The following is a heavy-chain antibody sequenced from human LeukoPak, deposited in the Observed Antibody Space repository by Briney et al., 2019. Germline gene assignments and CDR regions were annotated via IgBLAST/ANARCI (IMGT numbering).Heavy chain of an antibody. CDR2: ISYDGSNK. Sequence: GGSLRLSCAGSGFTFSSYAMHWVRQAPGKGLEWVAVISYDGSNKYYADSVKRRFTISRDNSKNTLFLQMNSLRAEDTAVYYCARSIPRVAVAPNFDYWGQGTLVTVSS. CDR1: GFTFSSYA. V-gene: IGHV3-30-3*01. J-gene: IGHJ4*02. D-gene: IGHD2-15*01. CDR3: ARSIPRVAVAPNFDY.